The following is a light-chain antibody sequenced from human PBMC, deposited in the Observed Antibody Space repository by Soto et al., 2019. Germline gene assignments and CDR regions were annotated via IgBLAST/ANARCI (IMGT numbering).Light chain of an antibody. CDR3: CSYAGTYTWV. Sequence: QSALTQPRSVSGSPGQSVTISRTGTSSDVGGYNYVSWYQQHPGKAPKLMIYDVSKWPSGVPDRFSGSKSGNTASLTISGLQAEDEADYYCCSYAGTYTWVFGGGTQLTVL. CDR2: DVS. CDR1: SSDVGGYNY. J-gene: IGLJ7*01. V-gene: IGLV2-11*01.